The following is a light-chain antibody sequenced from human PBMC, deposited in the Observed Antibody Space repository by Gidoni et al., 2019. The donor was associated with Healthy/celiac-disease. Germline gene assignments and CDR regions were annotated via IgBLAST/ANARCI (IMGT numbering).Light chain of an antibody. CDR1: QSVSSY. CDR2: VSS. J-gene: IGKJ3*01. V-gene: IGKV3-11*01. Sequence: EIVLTQSPATLSLSPGERATLSCRASQSVSSYLAWYQQKPGQAPRLLIYVSSNRATGIPARFSGSGSGTDFTLTISSLEPEDFAVYYCQQRSNWPPAVTFGPGTKVDIK. CDR3: QQRSNWPPAVT.